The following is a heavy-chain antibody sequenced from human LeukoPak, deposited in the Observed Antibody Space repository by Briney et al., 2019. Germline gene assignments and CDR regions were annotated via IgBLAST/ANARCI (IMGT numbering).Heavy chain of an antibody. V-gene: IGHV3-7*03. CDR3: ARDVGYY. CDR2: MNQDGSQK. D-gene: IGHD1-26*01. J-gene: IGHJ4*02. CDR1: GFTFSSYS. Sequence: PGGSLRLSCAASGFTFSSYSMNWVRQAPGKGLEWVANMNQDGSQKYYVDSVRGRFTISRDNAKSSLYLQMNSVRAEDTAVYYCARDVGYYCGPGTLVTVSS.